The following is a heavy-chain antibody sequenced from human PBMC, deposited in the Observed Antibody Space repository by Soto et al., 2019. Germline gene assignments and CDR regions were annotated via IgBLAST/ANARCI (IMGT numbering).Heavy chain of an antibody. J-gene: IGHJ4*02. D-gene: IGHD3-9*01. CDR2: IYYSGST. Sequence: SETLSLTCTVSGGSISSDYWSWIRQPPGKGLEWIGYIYYSGSTNYNPSLKSRVTISVDTSKNQFSLKLSSVTAADTAVYYCARVPPDILTGYYNYYFDYWGQGTLVTVSS. V-gene: IGHV4-59*01. CDR3: ARVPPDILTGYYNYYFDY. CDR1: GGSISSDY.